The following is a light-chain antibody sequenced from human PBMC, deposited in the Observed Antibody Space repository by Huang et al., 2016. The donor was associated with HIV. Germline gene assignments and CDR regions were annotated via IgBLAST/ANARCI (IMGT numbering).Light chain of an antibody. CDR1: QSLLHTNAYNY. V-gene: IGKV2-28*01. J-gene: IGKJ2*01. CDR3: MEALKTPYT. CDR2: LGS. Sequence: DIVMIQSPLSLPVTPGEPASISCRSSQSLLHTNAYNYLDCYLQKPGPSLQLLIYLGSSRDSGVPDRCSGGLSGTRVSLNISRVEAEDAGIYYCMEALKTPYTFGQGTKLEIK.